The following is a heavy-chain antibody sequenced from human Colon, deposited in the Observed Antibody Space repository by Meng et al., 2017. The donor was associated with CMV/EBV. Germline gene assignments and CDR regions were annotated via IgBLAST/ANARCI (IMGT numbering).Heavy chain of an antibody. J-gene: IGHJ4*02. Sequence: QRPGSGPGLVKPSEPPALSRTVSGGSISSYYWSWIRQPAGKGLEWIGRIYPSGFPKYKPSLESRVTMSADTSKNQISLKLTSVTAADTAVYYCARAQYTYGYWIFDYWGQGTLVTVSS. CDR2: IYPSGFP. V-gene: IGHV4-4*07. D-gene: IGHD5-18*01. CDR3: ARAQYTYGYWIFDY. CDR1: GGSISSYY.